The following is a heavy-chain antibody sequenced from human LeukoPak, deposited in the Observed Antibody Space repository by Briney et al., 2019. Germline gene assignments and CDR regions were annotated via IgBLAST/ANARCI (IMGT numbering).Heavy chain of an antibody. Sequence: GGSLRLSCAASGFTVSNFYMAWVRQGPGKGLEWVSIVYSAGSTYYADSVRGRLTLSRDTSTNTLHLQLNCLLVGDTAVYYCARARTSPGFPFHYWGEGTLVTVSS. D-gene: IGHD1-7*01. CDR1: GFTVSNFY. V-gene: IGHV3-53*01. CDR2: VYSAGST. J-gene: IGHJ4*02. CDR3: ARARTSPGFPFHY.